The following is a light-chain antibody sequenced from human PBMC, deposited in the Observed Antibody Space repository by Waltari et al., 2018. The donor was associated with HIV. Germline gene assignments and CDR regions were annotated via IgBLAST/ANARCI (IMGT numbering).Light chain of an antibody. CDR2: NAS. Sequence: VLTQSPATLSLSPGERATLPCRASQSVNTYLTWYQQKPGQAPRLLNYNASNRATGIPARFSGSGSGTDYTLTISRLGPEDFAVYYCQQRSNWPPEITFGQGTRLEIK. CDR1: QSVNTY. CDR3: QQRSNWPPEIT. J-gene: IGKJ5*01. V-gene: IGKV3-11*01.